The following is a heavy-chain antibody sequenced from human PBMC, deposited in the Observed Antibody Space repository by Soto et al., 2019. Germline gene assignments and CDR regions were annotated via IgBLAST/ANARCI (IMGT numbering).Heavy chain of an antibody. CDR3: ARVLRKGSGYYYGRPDWFDP. V-gene: IGHV4-30-2*01. D-gene: IGHD3-22*01. CDR2: IYHSGST. CDR1: GGSISSGGYS. J-gene: IGHJ5*02. Sequence: SETLSLTCAVSGGSISSGGYSWSWIRQPPGKGLEWIGYIYHSGSTYYNPSLKSRVTISVDRSKNQFSLKLSSVTAADTAVYYCARVLRKGSGYYYGRPDWFDPWGQGTLVTVSS.